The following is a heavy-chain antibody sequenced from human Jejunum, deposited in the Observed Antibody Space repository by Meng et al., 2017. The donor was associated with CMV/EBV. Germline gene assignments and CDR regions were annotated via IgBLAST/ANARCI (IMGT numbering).Heavy chain of an antibody. CDR3: ARACRQVSNCYLDS. CDR1: GFRLSTNY. V-gene: IGHV3-53*01. Sequence: SGFRLSTNYLSWVRQAPGNGLEWVSFIRGDYSTSYTDSVQGRFTISRDSSKNTVYLQMNSLRAEDTAVYYCARACRQVSNCYLDSWGQGIQVTVSS. CDR2: IRGDYST. D-gene: IGHD4-11*01. J-gene: IGHJ4*02.